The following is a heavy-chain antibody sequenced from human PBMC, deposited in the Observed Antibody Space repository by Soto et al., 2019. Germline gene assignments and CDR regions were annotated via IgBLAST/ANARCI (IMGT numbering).Heavy chain of an antibody. CDR3: ARLAPEISAGIYYSSVDL. CDR2: FYPDGSDT. D-gene: IGHD1-26*01. Sequence: GVSLKISCQGSGYSFPSYWIGWARQMPGKGLQWIGIFYPDGSDTKCRPSFQGEASISADRFISTAFLQWNTLTASDTAMYYCARLAPEISAGIYYSSVDLWGQGTTVTAS. V-gene: IGHV5-51*01. J-gene: IGHJ6*02. CDR1: GYSFPSYW.